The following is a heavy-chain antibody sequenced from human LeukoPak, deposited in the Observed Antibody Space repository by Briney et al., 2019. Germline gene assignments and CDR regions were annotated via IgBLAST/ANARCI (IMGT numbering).Heavy chain of an antibody. CDR2: IYYSGST. J-gene: IGHJ4*02. CDR1: GGSISRSTYY. CDR3: ASIAAAGNE. V-gene: IGHV4-39*01. Sequence: SETLSLTCTVSGGSISRSTYYWGWIRQPPGQGLEWFGSIYYSGSTYYNPSLKSRVTISVDTSMNQFSLKLSSVTAADTAVYYCASIAAAGNEWGQGTLVTVSS. D-gene: IGHD6-13*01.